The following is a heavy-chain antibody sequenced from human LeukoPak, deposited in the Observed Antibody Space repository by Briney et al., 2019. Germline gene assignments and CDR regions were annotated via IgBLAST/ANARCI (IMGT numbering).Heavy chain of an antibody. D-gene: IGHD3-3*01. J-gene: IGHJ4*02. CDR2: MNPNSGNT. V-gene: IGHV1-8*01. Sequence: ASVTVSCTASGYTFTIHDINWVRQATGQGLEWMGWMNPNSGNTGYAQKFQGRVTMTRNTSISTAYMELSSLRSEDTAVYYCARRNYDFWSGYYTVDYWGQGTLVTVSS. CDR3: ARRNYDFWSGYYTVDY. CDR1: GYTFTIHD.